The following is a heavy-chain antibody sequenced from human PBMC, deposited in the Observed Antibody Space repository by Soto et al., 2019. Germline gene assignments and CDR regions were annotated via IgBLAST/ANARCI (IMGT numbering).Heavy chain of an antibody. Sequence: EVQLVESGGGLVQPGESLKLSCAASGFTFRGSAMHWVRQASGKGLEWVGRIRTKANSYATAYAASVQGRFTISSDDSKSTAYLQMNSLKTEDTAVYYCTGSLLAYCSGGKCHTDYYYYGMDVWGQGTAVTVSS. V-gene: IGHV3-73*02. J-gene: IGHJ6*02. CDR1: GFTFRGSA. D-gene: IGHD2-15*01. CDR2: IRTKANSYAT. CDR3: TGSLLAYCSGGKCHTDYYYYGMDV.